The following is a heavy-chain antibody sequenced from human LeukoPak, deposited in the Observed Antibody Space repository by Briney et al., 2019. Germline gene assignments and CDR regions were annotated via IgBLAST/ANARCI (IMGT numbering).Heavy chain of an antibody. CDR3: ATAGYSYGYYYYYYMDV. CDR2: IRYDGSNK. CDR1: GFTFSSYG. J-gene: IGHJ6*03. V-gene: IGHV3-30*02. D-gene: IGHD5-18*01. Sequence: GGSLRLSCAASGFTFSSYGMHWVRQAPGKGLEWVAFIRYDGSNKYYADSVKGRFTISRDNSKNTLYLQMNSLRAEDTAVYYCATAGYSYGYYYYYYMDVWGKGTTVTVSS.